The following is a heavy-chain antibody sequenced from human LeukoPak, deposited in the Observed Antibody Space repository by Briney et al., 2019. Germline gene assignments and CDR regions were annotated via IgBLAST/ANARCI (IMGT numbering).Heavy chain of an antibody. V-gene: IGHV4-59*08. D-gene: IGHD4-17*01. J-gene: IGHJ5*02. CDR1: GGSISNHY. CDR3: ARGTARTVTPYNWFDP. CDR2: IHFSGST. Sequence: SETLSLTCTVSGGSISNHYWSWIRQPPGEGLEWIGYIHFSGSTNYNPSLKSRVTISDDTSKNQVSLKLSSVTAADTAVYYCARGTARTVTPYNWFDPWGQGTLVTVSS.